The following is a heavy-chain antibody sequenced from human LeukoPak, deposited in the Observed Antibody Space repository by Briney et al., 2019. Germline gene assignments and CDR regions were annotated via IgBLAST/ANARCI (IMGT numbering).Heavy chain of an antibody. Sequence: GASVKVSWKASGDTFTGYYMHWVRQAPGQGLEWIGWINPNSGGTNYAQKFQGRVTMTRDTSISTAYMELSRLRSDDTAVYYCARDCDGSGSYGYWGQGTLVTVSS. J-gene: IGHJ4*02. V-gene: IGHV1-2*02. D-gene: IGHD3-10*01. CDR3: ARDCDGSGSYGY. CDR2: INPNSGGT. CDR1: GDTFTGYY.